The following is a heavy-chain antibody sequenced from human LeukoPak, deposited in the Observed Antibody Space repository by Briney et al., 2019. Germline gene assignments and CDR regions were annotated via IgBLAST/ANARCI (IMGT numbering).Heavy chain of an antibody. V-gene: IGHV3-7*01. CDR1: GFTFSSYW. J-gene: IGHJ4*02. D-gene: IGHD6-19*01. CDR2: IKQDGSEK. CDR3: ARARYSSGWYSWYFDY. Sequence: GGSLRLSCAASGFTFSSYWMSWVRQAPGKGLEWVANIKQDGSEKYYVDSVKGRFTISRDNAKNSLYLQMNSLRAEDTAVYYCARARYSSGWYSWYFDYWGQGTLVTVSS.